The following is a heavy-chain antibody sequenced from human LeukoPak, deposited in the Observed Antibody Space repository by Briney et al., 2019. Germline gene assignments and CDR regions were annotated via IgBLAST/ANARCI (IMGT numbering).Heavy chain of an antibody. CDR2: TYSSGST. CDR1: GGSISTYY. Sequence: TSETLSLTCTVSGGSISTYYGNWIRQAPGKGLEWIGYTYSSGSTSYNPSLESRVTISVDTSKNQFSLNLNSVTAADTAIYYCARGALVRGVFNPLDYWGQGALVTVSS. V-gene: IGHV4-59*01. D-gene: IGHD3-10*01. J-gene: IGHJ4*02. CDR3: ARGALVRGVFNPLDY.